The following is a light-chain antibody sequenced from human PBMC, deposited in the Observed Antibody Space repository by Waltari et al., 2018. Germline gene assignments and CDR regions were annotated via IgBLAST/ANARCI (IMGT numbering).Light chain of an antibody. CDR3: QQSYTMGYT. J-gene: IGKJ2*01. CDR2: AAS. CDR1: QTVSDY. V-gene: IGKV1-39*01. Sequence: DIQMTQSPSSLSASLGDRVTITCRASQTVSDYLNWYQKQPGKAPKLLIYAASRLQRGVPSRFSGSGSGTDFTLSISSLQPEDFATYYCQQSYTMGYTFGQGTKLEIK.